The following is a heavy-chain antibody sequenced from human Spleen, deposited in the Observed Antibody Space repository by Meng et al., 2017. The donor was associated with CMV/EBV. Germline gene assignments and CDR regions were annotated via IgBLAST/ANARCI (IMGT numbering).Heavy chain of an antibody. V-gene: IGHV4-34*01. Sequence: GSLRLSCAVYGGSFSGYYWSWIRQPPGKGLEWIGEINHSGSTNYNPSLKSRVTISVDTSKNQFSLKLSSVTAADTAVYYCARGRTYCSSTSCPGNWFDPWGQGTLVTVSS. J-gene: IGHJ5*02. D-gene: IGHD2-2*01. CDR2: INHSGST. CDR3: ARGRTYCSSTSCPGNWFDP. CDR1: GGSFSGYY.